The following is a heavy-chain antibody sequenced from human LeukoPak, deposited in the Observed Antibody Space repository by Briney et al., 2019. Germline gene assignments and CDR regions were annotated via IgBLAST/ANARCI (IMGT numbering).Heavy chain of an antibody. CDR3: ARTVRGVIGY. D-gene: IGHD3-10*01. Sequence: SETLSLTCTVSGGSISSYYWSWIRQPPGKGLEWIGYIYYSGSTNYNPSLKSRVTISVGTSKNQFSLKLSSVTAADTAVYYCARTVRGVIGYWGQGTLVTVSS. V-gene: IGHV4-59*01. J-gene: IGHJ4*02. CDR1: GGSISSYY. CDR2: IYYSGST.